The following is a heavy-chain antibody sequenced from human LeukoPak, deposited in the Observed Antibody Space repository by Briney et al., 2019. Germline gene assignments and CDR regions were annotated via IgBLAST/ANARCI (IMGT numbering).Heavy chain of an antibody. V-gene: IGHV3-53*01. CDR2: IYSGGST. CDR1: GFTVSSDS. CDR3: ARRASAYSHPYDY. J-gene: IGHJ4*02. Sequence: GGSLRLSCTVSGFTVSSDSMSWVRQAPGKGLEWVSFIYSGGSTHYSDSVKGRFTISRDNSKNTLYLQMNSLRAEDTAVYYCARRASAYSHPYDYWGQGTLVTVSS. D-gene: IGHD4/OR15-4a*01.